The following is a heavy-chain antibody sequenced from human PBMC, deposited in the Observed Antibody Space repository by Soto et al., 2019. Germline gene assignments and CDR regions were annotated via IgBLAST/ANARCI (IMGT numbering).Heavy chain of an antibody. D-gene: IGHD6-13*01. J-gene: IGHJ6*02. Sequence: SETLSLTCTVSGGPIGSYYWSWIRQSPGKGLEWIGCVYYSDDTNYNPSLKSRVTISLDRSKNQFSLRLTSVTAADTAVYYCARTEASSWSFFYYGMDVWGQGTTVTVSS. V-gene: IGHV4-59*01. CDR1: GGPIGSYY. CDR2: VYYSDDT. CDR3: ARTEASSWSFFYYGMDV.